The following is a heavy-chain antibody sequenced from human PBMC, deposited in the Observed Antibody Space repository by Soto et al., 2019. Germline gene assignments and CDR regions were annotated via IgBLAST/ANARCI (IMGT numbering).Heavy chain of an antibody. J-gene: IGHJ4*02. D-gene: IGHD5-18*01. Sequence: EVPLLESGGGLVQPGGSLRLSCAASGFTFSSYAMSWVRQAPGKGLEWVSAISGSGGSTYYADSVKGRFTISRANSKNALYLQTTSLSDEDAAVYYCAKDPVQLWFRDFGYWGQGTLVRVSS. CDR3: AKDPVQLWFRDFGY. CDR2: ISGSGGST. CDR1: GFTFSSYA. V-gene: IGHV3-23*01.